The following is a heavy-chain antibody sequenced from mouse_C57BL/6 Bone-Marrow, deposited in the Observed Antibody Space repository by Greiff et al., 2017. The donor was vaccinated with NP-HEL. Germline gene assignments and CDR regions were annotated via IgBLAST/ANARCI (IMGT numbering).Heavy chain of an antibody. V-gene: IGHV1-69*01. Sequence: QVQLQQSGAELARPGASVKLSCKASGYTFTSYWMHWVKQRPGQGLEWIGEIDPSDSYTNYTQTFKGQFTFTVDKSSSTAYMQLSSLTSEDSAVYYCARRTTVVAYYAMDYWGQGTSVTVSA. J-gene: IGHJ4*01. CDR3: ARRTTVVAYYAMDY. CDR1: GYTFTSYW. D-gene: IGHD1-1*01. CDR2: IDPSDSYT.